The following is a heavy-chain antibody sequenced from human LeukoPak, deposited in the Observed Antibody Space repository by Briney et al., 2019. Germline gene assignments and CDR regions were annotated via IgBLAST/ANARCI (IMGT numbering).Heavy chain of an antibody. CDR3: ARGYCSGGSCNWFDP. J-gene: IGHJ5*02. CDR2: IYYSGST. V-gene: IGHV4-31*03. Sequence: KPSETLSLTCTVSGGSISSGGYYWSWIRQHPGTGLERIGYIYYSGSTYYNPSLKSRLTLSLDTSKNQFSLKLSSVTAADTAVYYCARGYCSGGSCNWFDPWGQGTLVTVSA. D-gene: IGHD2-15*01. CDR1: GGSISSGGYY.